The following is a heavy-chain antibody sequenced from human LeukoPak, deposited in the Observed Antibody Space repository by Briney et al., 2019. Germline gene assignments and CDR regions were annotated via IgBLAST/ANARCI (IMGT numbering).Heavy chain of an antibody. CDR2: INHSGST. V-gene: IGHV4-34*01. D-gene: IGHD2/OR15-2a*01. Sequence: SETLSLTCAVYGGSFSGYYWSWIRQPPGKGLEWIGEINHSGSTNYSPSFQGQVTISADKSISTAYLEWSSLKASDTAMYYCARLSVIQTVYYWGQGTLVTVSS. CDR1: GGSFSGYY. J-gene: IGHJ4*02. CDR3: ARLSVIQTVYY.